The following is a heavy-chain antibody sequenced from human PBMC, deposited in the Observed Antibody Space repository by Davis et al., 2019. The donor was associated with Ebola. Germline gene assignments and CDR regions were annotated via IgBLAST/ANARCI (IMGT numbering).Heavy chain of an antibody. J-gene: IGHJ3*02. D-gene: IGHD2-15*01. Sequence: GESLKISCAASGFTFSSYSMNWVRQAPGKGLEWVSSISSDSDYIYYADSAKGRFTISRDNAKNSLYLQMNSLRAEDTAVYYCAAADIVVVVDGTSYPHAFDTWGQGTVVTVSS. CDR3: AAADIVVVVDGTSYPHAFDT. CDR1: GFTFSSYS. CDR2: ISSDSDYI. V-gene: IGHV3-21*01.